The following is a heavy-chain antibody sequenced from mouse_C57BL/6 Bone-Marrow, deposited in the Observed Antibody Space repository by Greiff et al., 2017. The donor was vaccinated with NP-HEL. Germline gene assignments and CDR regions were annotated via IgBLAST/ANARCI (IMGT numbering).Heavy chain of an antibody. CDR3: AKSRNYYGSSYPYYAMDY. V-gene: IGHV1-53*01. D-gene: IGHD1-1*01. Sequence: QVQLKQPGTELVKPGASVKLSCKASGYTFTSYWMHWVKQRPGLGLEWIGNINPSNGGTNYNEKFKSKATLTVDKSSSTAYMQLSSLTSVDSAVYYCAKSRNYYGSSYPYYAMDYWGKGTSVTVSS. CDR2: INPSNGGT. CDR1: GYTFTSYW. J-gene: IGHJ4*01.